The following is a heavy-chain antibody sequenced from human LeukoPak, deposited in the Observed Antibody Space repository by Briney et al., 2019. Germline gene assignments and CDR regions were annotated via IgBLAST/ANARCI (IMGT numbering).Heavy chain of an antibody. J-gene: IGHJ4*02. CDR2: ISSSSSTI. Sequence: GSLRLSCAASGFTFSSYSMNWVRQAPGKGLEWVSYISSSSSTIYYADSVKGRFTISRDNAKNSLYLQMNSLRAEDTALYYCAKDGKNYFDYWGQGTLVTVSS. CDR3: AKDGKNYFDY. CDR1: GFTFSSYS. V-gene: IGHV3-48*04. D-gene: IGHD1-26*01.